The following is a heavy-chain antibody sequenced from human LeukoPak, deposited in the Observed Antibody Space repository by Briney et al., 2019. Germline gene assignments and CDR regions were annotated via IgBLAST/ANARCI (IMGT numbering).Heavy chain of an antibody. Sequence: EASVKVSCKASGYTFTAYYMHWGRQAPEQGLEWMGWINPNSGDTSYAQNFQGRLTMTRDTTISTSYMELSRLRSDDTAVYYCATLQYQLPPWNYWGQGTLVTVSS. CDR1: GYTFTAYY. CDR3: ATLQYQLPPWNY. V-gene: IGHV1-2*02. D-gene: IGHD2-2*01. J-gene: IGHJ4*02. CDR2: INPNSGDT.